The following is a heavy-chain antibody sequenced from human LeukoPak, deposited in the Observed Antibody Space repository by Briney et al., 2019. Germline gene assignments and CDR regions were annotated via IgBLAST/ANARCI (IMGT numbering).Heavy chain of an antibody. D-gene: IGHD3-22*01. CDR1: GGTFSSYA. J-gene: IGHJ4*02. V-gene: IGHV1-69*05. Sequence: SVKVSCKASGGTFSSYAISWVRQAPGQGLEWMGRIIPIFGTANYAQKFQGRVTITTDESTSTAYMELSSLRSEDTAVYYCARNYYDSSAYYYYFDYWGQGTLVTVSS. CDR2: IIPIFGTA. CDR3: ARNYYDSSAYYYYFDY.